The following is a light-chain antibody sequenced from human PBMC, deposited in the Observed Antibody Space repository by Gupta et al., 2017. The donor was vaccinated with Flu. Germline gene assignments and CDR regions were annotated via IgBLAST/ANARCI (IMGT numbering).Light chain of an antibody. Sequence: GERATITCRASQGISSSYVGCYQQKPGQATRLINYGASSRAAGIPNRISGSGSGAVSPLTSSRLEHEDFAVYYCQQYSSSPSFGQGIKLEIK. CDR3: QQYSSSPS. CDR2: GAS. V-gene: IGKV3-20*01. J-gene: IGKJ2*01. CDR1: QGISSSY.